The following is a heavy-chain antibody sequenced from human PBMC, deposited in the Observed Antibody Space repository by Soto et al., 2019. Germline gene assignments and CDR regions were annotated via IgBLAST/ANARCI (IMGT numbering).Heavy chain of an antibody. CDR2: ISNDGRGK. D-gene: IGHD2-15*01. V-gene: IGHV3-30*04. CDR3: ARDQCFGGGRSCYYFDF. CDR1: GFTFTTYA. J-gene: IGHJ4*02. Sequence: QVHLEESGGGVVQPGRSLRLSCAASGFTFTTYAIHWVRQAPGKGLEWVAVISNDGRGKYYADSVKGRFTISRDNSKNTLYLQMNSLRSDDTAVYYCARDQCFGGGRSCYYFDFWGQGTLVTVSS.